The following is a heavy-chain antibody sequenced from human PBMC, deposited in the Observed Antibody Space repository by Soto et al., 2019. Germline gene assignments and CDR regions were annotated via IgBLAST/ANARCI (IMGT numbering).Heavy chain of an antibody. J-gene: IGHJ6*02. Sequence: QVQLQQWGAGLLKPSETLSLTCAVYGGSFSGYYWSWIRQPPGKGLEWSGEINHSGSTNYNPSLKSRVTISVDTSKNQFPLKLSSVTAADTAVYYCAREGVVPAALSYYYYGMDVWGQGTTVTVSS. CDR2: INHSGST. CDR3: AREGVVPAALSYYYYGMDV. CDR1: GGSFSGYY. D-gene: IGHD2-2*01. V-gene: IGHV4-34*01.